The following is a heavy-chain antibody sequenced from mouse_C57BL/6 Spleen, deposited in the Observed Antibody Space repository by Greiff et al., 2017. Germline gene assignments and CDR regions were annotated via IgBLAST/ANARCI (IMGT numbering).Heavy chain of an antibody. CDR2: ISSGGDYI. D-gene: IGHD5-1*01. J-gene: IGHJ4*01. CDR1: GFTFSSYA. V-gene: IGHV5-9-1*02. CDR3: TRDQTYVDYYAMDY. Sequence: EVKVVESGEGLVKPGGSLKLSCAASGFTFSSYAMSWVRQTPEKRLEWVAYISSGGDYIYYADTVKGRFTISRDNARNTLYLQMSSLKSEDTAMYYCTRDQTYVDYYAMDYWGQGTSVTVSS.